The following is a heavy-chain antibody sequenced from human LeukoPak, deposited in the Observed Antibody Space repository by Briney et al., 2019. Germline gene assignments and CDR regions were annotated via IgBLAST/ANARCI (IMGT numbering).Heavy chain of an antibody. CDR1: GGSFSGYY. CDR3: ARHHRDGYTDH. D-gene: IGHD5-24*01. V-gene: IGHV4-34*01. CDR2: VNHSGST. J-gene: IGHJ4*02. Sequence: PSESLSLTCAVYGGSFSGYYWSWIPQPPGKGLEWIGDVNHSGSTNYNPSLKSRVTISADTSKNQFSLKLSSVTAADTAVYFCARHHRDGYTDHWGQGILVTVSS.